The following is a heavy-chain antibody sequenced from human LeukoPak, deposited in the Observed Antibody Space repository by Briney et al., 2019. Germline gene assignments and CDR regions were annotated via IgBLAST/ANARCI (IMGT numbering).Heavy chain of an antibody. CDR1: GYSFTNNW. Sequence: GESLKISCKGSGYSFTNNWITWVRQMPGKGLEWMGRIDPTDSYTNYSPSFQGHVTISADKSISTAYLQWSSLKASDTAMYYCARQVYKHRIDYWGQGTLVTVSS. CDR2: IDPTDSYT. D-gene: IGHD1-14*01. J-gene: IGHJ4*02. CDR3: ARQVYKHRIDY. V-gene: IGHV5-10-1*01.